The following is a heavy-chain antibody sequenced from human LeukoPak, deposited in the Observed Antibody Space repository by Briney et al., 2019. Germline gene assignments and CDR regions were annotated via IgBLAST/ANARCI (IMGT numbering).Heavy chain of an antibody. J-gene: IGHJ5*02. Sequence: GRSLRLSCAASGFTFSSYAMHWVRQAPGKGLEWVAVISYDGSNKYYADSVKGRFTISRDNSKNTLYLQMNSLKTEDTAVYYCTAGPRLYCSGGSCPFDPWGQGTLVTVSS. CDR2: ISYDGSNK. V-gene: IGHV3-30-3*01. CDR3: TAGPRLYCSGGSCPFDP. CDR1: GFTFSSYA. D-gene: IGHD2-15*01.